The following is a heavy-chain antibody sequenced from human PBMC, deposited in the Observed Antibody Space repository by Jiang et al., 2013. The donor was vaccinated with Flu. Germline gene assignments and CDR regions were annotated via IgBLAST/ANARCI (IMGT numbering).Heavy chain of an antibody. CDR1: GGSISSYY. V-gene: IGHV4-59*01. Sequence: GSGLVKPSETLSLTCTVSGGSISSYYWSWIRQPPGKGLEWIGYIYYSGSTNYNPSLKSRVTISVDTSKNQFSLKLSSVTAADTAVYYCASLLYSSGPHPYYFDYWGQGTLVTV. CDR2: IYYSGST. CDR3: ASLLYSSGPHPYYFDY. J-gene: IGHJ4*02. D-gene: IGHD6-19*01.